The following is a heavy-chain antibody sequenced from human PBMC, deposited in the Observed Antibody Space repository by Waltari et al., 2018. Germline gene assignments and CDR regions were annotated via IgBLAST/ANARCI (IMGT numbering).Heavy chain of an antibody. CDR2: IKQDGSEK. CDR1: GFTFSSHW. Sequence: EVQLVESAGGLVQPGGSLRLVCSASGFTFSSHWMSWVRQAPGKGLEWVANIKQDGSEKYYVDSVKGRFTISRDNAKNSLYLQMNSLRAEDTAVYYCAREGLMSAFDIWGQGTMVTVSS. J-gene: IGHJ3*02. V-gene: IGHV3-7*01. CDR3: AREGLMSAFDI.